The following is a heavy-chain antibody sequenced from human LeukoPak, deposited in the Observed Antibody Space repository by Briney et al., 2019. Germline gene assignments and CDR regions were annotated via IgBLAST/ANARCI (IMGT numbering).Heavy chain of an antibody. Sequence: GGSLRLSCAASGFTVSSNYMSWVRQAPRKGLEWVSVIYSGGSTYYADSVKGRLTISRDNSKNTLYLQMNSLRAEDTAVYYCARDGSSGWTSTYYYYYGMDVWGQGTTVTVSS. CDR1: GFTVSSNY. D-gene: IGHD6-19*01. CDR3: ARDGSSGWTSTYYYYYGMDV. J-gene: IGHJ6*02. CDR2: IYSGGST. V-gene: IGHV3-66*01.